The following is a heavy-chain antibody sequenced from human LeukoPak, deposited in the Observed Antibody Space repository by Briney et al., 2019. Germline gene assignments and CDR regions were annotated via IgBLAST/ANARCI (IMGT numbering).Heavy chain of an antibody. D-gene: IGHD1-14*01. V-gene: IGHV3-73*01. CDR2: ITSKANSYAT. Sequence: GGSLRLSCAASGFTFSGSAMHWVRQASGKGLEWVGRITSKANSYATAYAASVKGRFTISRDDSKNTAYLQMNSLKTEDTAVYYCTRLYSNRDYWGQGTLVTVSS. J-gene: IGHJ4*02. CDR1: GFTFSGSA. CDR3: TRLYSNRDY.